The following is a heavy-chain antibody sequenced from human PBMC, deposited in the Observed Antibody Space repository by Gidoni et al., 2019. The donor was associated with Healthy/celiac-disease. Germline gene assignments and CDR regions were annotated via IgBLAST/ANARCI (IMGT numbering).Heavy chain of an antibody. D-gene: IGHD3-3*01. CDR1: GFTFGDYA. Sequence: EVQLVESGGVLVQPGRSLRLSCPASGFTFGDYAMSWVRQAPGKGLEWVGFIRSKAYGGTTEYAASVKGRFTISRDNSKSIAYLQMNSRKTEDTAVYYCTRYTRMAVFGVVINWFDYWGQGTLVTVSS. CDR2: IRSKAYGGTT. V-gene: IGHV3-49*04. J-gene: IGHJ4*02. CDR3: TRYTRMAVFGVVINWFDY.